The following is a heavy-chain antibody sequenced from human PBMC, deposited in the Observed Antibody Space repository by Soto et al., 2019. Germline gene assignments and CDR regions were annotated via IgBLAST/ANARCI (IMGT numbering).Heavy chain of an antibody. CDR2: INPNSGGT. CDR1: GYTFTGYY. D-gene: IGHD6-13*01. CDR3: ARSPGAAAGNGSPIHPLYYYYGMDV. V-gene: IGHV1-2*04. Sequence: ASVKVSCKASGYTFTGYYMHWVRQAPGQGLEWKGWINPNSGGTNYAQKLQGWVTMTRDTSISTAYMELSRLRSDDTAVYYCARSPGAAAGNGSPIHPLYYYYGMDVWGQGTTVTVSS. J-gene: IGHJ6*02.